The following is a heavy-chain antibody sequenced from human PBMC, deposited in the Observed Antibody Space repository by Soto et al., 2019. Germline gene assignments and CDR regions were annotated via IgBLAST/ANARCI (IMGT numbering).Heavy chain of an antibody. Sequence: QVQLVQSGAEVKKPGASVKVSCKASGYTFTSYGISWVRQAPGQGLEWMGWISAYNGNTNYAQKLQGRVTMTTDTSTSTAYMELRSLRSDDTAVYYCARDRLPARVVVVAATCLDVWGQGTTVTVSS. CDR2: ISAYNGNT. D-gene: IGHD2-15*01. CDR1: GYTFTSYG. V-gene: IGHV1-18*01. CDR3: ARDRLPARVVVVAATCLDV. J-gene: IGHJ6*02.